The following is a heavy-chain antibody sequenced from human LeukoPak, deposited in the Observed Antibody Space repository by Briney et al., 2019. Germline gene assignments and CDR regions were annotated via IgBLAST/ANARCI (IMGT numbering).Heavy chain of an antibody. CDR3: AKSGGTWSYYY. J-gene: IGHJ4*02. V-gene: IGHV4-59*01. CDR1: GGSFSGYY. Sequence: PSETLSLTCAVYGGSFSGYYWSWIRQPPGKGLEWIGYIYYSGSTNYNPSLKSRVTISADTSKNQFSLNLTSVTAADTAVYYCAKSGGTWSYYYWGQGTLVIVSS. CDR2: IYYSGST. D-gene: IGHD1-26*01.